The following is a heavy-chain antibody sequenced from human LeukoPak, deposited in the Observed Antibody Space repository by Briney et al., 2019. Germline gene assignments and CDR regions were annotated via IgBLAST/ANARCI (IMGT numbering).Heavy chain of an antibody. CDR3: ARGHSVAAHLDY. CDR1: GGSLSSNNW. CDR2: IYHHGAT. J-gene: IGHJ4*02. D-gene: IGHD2-15*01. Sequence: PSGTLSLTCAVSGGSLSSNNWWSWVRQPPGKGLEWIGEIYHHGATNYNPSLKSRVTLSVDKSKNQFSLELISVTSADTAVYYCARGHSVAAHLDYWGQGTLVTVSS. V-gene: IGHV4-4*02.